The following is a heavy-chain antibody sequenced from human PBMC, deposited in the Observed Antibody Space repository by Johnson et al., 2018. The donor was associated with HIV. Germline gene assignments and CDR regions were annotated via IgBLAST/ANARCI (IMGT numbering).Heavy chain of an antibody. D-gene: IGHD3-22*01. CDR2: IKQDGSEK. CDR3: TTKDYYYYDSSGYYLDAFDI. CDR1: GFTFSNYP. Sequence: VESGGSQRLSCAASGFTFSNYPMHWVRQAPGKGLEWVANIKQDGSEKYYVDSVKGRFTISRDNSKNTLYLQMNSLRAEDTAVYYCTTKDYYYYDSSGYYLDAFDIWGQGTMVTVSS. J-gene: IGHJ3*02. V-gene: IGHV3-7*03.